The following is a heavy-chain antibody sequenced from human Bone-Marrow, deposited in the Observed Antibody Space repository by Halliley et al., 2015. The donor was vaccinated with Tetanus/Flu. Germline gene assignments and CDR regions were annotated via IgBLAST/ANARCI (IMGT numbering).Heavy chain of an antibody. CDR1: GYSFTGYD. Sequence: QLVQSGAEVKKPGASVKVSCKTSGYSFTGYDINWVRQAPGQGLEWMGWMNPSNGNSDFAQKFQGRLTMTRNTSTTTAYMELSSLRSDDTAVYYCTRCLIWSGYLANWGQGSLVTVSS. CDR2: MNPSNGNS. J-gene: IGHJ4*02. CDR3: TRCLIWSGYLAN. D-gene: IGHD3-3*01. V-gene: IGHV1-8*01.